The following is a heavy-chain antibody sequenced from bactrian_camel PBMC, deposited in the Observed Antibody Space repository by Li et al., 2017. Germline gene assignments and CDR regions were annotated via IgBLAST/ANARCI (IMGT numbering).Heavy chain of an antibody. Sequence: QLVESGGGLVQPGGSLRVSCVASGFTFSTCYMSWVRQTPGKGLEWVSVINSGGGSTYYADSVKGRFTISRDNAKNTLYLQMNSLKTEDTAVYYCAQGYWYDYWGQGTQVTVS. CDR1: GFTFSTCY. J-gene: IGHJ4*01. D-gene: IGHD3*01. CDR2: INSGGGST. V-gene: IGHV3S28*01. CDR3: AQGYWYDY.